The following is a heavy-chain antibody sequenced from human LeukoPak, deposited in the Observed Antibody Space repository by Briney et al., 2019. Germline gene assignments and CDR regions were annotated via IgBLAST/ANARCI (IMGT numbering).Heavy chain of an antibody. CDR3: ATDEEYSSSWTHLDY. CDR1: GFTFSSYG. V-gene: IGHV3-30*03. D-gene: IGHD6-13*01. Sequence: GRSLRLSCAASGFTFSSYGMHWVRQAPGKGLEWGAVISYDGSNKYYADSVKGRFTISRDNSKNTLYLQMNSLRAEDTAVYYCATDEEYSSSWTHLDYWGQGTLVTVSS. CDR2: ISYDGSNK. J-gene: IGHJ4*02.